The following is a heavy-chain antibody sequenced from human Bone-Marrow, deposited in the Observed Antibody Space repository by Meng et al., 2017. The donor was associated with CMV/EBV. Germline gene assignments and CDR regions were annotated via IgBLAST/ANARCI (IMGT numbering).Heavy chain of an antibody. Sequence: GGSLRLSCAASGVSFSKAWMNWVRRVPGKGLEWVGRIKSKSDGGTIDYGAPVKGRFTISRDDSKDTVYLQMNSLQSEDTALYYCAAGTGRSDFDYWGQGTLVTVSS. CDR3: AAGTGRSDFDY. D-gene: IGHD1-1*01. CDR1: GVSFSKAW. V-gene: IGHV3-15*01. CDR2: IKSKSDGGTI. J-gene: IGHJ4*02.